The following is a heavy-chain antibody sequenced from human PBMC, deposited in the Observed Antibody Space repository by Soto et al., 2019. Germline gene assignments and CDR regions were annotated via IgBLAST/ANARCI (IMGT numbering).Heavy chain of an antibody. Sequence: QITLKESGPTLVKPTETLTLTCTVSGFSLSTNGVSVGWIRQPPGKALEWLAVIKWDDDTRHSLSLQGRLTISKDTSKNQVVLTMTNMDPVDTATYYCAHRRNFYNNSALDSWGQGTLVTVSA. CDR1: GFSLSTNGVS. CDR3: AHRRNFYNNSALDS. D-gene: IGHD3-22*01. V-gene: IGHV2-5*02. CDR2: IKWDDDT. J-gene: IGHJ4*02.